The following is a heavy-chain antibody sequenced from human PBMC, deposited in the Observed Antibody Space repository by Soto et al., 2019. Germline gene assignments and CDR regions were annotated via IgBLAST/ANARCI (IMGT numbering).Heavy chain of an antibody. CDR3: AKLEHNSGGILQY. CDR1: GFSFGTFA. V-gene: IGHV3-23*01. D-gene: IGHD3-10*01. J-gene: IGHJ4*02. Sequence: EVQLLESGGGLVQPGGSLRLSCAASGFSFGTFAMSWVRQAPGKGLEWVSGIFGGGDSTYYAASVRGRCTISRDNSKNTLYLQLNSLRAEDTALYYCAKLEHNSGGILQYWGQGTLVTVSS. CDR2: IFGGGDST.